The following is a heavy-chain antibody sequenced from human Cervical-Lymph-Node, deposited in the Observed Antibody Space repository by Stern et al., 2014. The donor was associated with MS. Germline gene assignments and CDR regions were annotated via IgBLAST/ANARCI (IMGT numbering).Heavy chain of an antibody. Sequence: EVQLVESGGGLVKPGGSLRLSCAASGFTFSSYSMNWVRQAPGKGLAWVSSISSSSSYIYYADSVKGRFTISRDNAKNSLYLQMNSLRAEDTAVYYCASFRYTISDSSLSYWGQGTLVTVSS. V-gene: IGHV3-21*01. CDR1: GFTFSSYS. D-gene: IGHD3-22*01. CDR2: ISSSSSYI. CDR3: ASFRYTISDSSLSY. J-gene: IGHJ4*02.